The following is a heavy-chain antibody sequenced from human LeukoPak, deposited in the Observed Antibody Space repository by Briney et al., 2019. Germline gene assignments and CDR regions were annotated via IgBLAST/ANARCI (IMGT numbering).Heavy chain of an antibody. J-gene: IGHJ5*02. CDR2: ISYDGSNK. D-gene: IGHD2-2*01. CDR1: GFTFSSYV. Sequence: PGRSLRLSCAASGFTFSSYVMHWVRQAPGKGLEWVAVISYDGSNKYYADSVKGRFTISRDNSKNTLYLQMNSLRAEDTAVYYCARDRVGVQVPAANTNWFDPWGQGTLVTVSS. CDR3: ARDRVGVQVPAANTNWFDP. V-gene: IGHV3-30-3*01.